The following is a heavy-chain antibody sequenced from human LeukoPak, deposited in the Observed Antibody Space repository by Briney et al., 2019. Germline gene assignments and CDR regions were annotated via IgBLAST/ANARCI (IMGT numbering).Heavy chain of an antibody. CDR1: GGTFSSYA. CDR2: INPNSGGT. CDR3: ARSGGYSYGYGY. J-gene: IGHJ4*02. V-gene: IGHV1-2*02. Sequence: ASVKVSCKASGGTFSSYAISWVRQAPGQGLEWMGWINPNSGGTNYAQKFQGRVTMTRDTSISTAYMELSRLRSDDTAVYYCARSGGYSYGYGYWGQGTLVTVSS. D-gene: IGHD5-18*01.